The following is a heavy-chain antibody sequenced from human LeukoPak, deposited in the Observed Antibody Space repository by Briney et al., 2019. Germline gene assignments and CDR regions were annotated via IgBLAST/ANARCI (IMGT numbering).Heavy chain of an antibody. CDR1: GFTFSSYW. Sequence: PGGSLRLSCAASGFTFSSYWMHWVRQAPGKGLVWVSRINSDGSSTSYADSVKGRFTISRDNAKNTLYLQMNSLRAEDTAVYYCARGSGSAWCYAFDIWGQGTMVTVSS. CDR2: INSDGSST. D-gene: IGHD6-19*01. J-gene: IGHJ3*02. V-gene: IGHV3-74*01. CDR3: ARGSGSAWCYAFDI.